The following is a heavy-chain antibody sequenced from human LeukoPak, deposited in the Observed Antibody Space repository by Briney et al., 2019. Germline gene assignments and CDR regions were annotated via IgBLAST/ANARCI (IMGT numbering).Heavy chain of an antibody. CDR1: GFTFSDYY. J-gene: IGHJ5*02. V-gene: IGHV3-11*01. CDR2: ISSSGSTI. CDR3: ARGRRRGVVPAATWFDP. D-gene: IGHD2-2*01. Sequence: PGGSLRLSCAASGFTFSDYYMSWICQAPGKGLEWVSYISSSGSTIYYADSVKGRFTISRDNAKNSLYLQMNSLRAEDTAVYYCARGRRRGVVPAATWFDPWGQGTLVTVSS.